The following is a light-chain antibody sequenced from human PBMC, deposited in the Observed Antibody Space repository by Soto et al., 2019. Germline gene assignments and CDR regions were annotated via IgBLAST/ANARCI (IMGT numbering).Light chain of an antibody. CDR3: QQYYSYPIT. Sequence: DIQMTQSPSTLSASVGDRVTITCRASQSIRTYLSWFQQKPGKAPKLLIYAASTLQSGVPSRFSGSGSGTDFTLTISCLQSEDFATYYCQQYYSYPITFGQGTRLEI. V-gene: IGKV1-39*01. CDR1: QSIRTY. CDR2: AAS. J-gene: IGKJ5*01.